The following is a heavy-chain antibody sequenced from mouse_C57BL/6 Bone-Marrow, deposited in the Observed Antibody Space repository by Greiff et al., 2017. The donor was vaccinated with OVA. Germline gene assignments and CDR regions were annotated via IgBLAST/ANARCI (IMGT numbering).Heavy chain of an antibody. V-gene: IGHV1-81*01. CDR1: GYTFTSYG. Sequence: VHLVESGAELARPGASVKLSCKASGYTFTSYGISWVKQRTGQGLEWIGEIYPRSGNTYYNEKFKGKATLTADKSSSTAYMELRSLTSEDSAVYFCARRRPAWFAYWGQGTLVTVSA. CDR2: IYPRSGNT. J-gene: IGHJ3*01. CDR3: ARRRPAWFAY.